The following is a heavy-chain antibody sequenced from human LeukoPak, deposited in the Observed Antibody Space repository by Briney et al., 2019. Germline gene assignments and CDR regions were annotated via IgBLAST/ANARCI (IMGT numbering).Heavy chain of an antibody. Sequence: GGSLRLSCAASGFSFSSYAMSWVRQAPGKGLEWVSAISGTGGTTYCADSVKGRFTVSRDNSRNTLYLQMNSLRVEDTAVYYCVRGTTSSGWGYWGQGTLVTVSS. V-gene: IGHV3-23*01. CDR3: VRGTTSSGWGY. CDR2: ISGTGGTT. D-gene: IGHD6-19*01. CDR1: GFSFSSYA. J-gene: IGHJ4*02.